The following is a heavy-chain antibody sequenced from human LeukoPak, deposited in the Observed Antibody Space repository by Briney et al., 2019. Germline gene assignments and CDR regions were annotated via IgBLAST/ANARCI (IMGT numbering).Heavy chain of an antibody. V-gene: IGHV3-11*01. J-gene: IGHJ4*02. CDR1: RFNSNDYY. CDR2: ISSSANDK. CDR3: AKAPPYKKYFDY. Sequence: GGSLRLSCAASRFNSNDYYMSWIRQAPGKGLEWLSYISSSANDKYYADSVKGRFTISRDNSKNTLYLQMNSLRAEDTAVYYCAKAPPYKKYFDYWGQGTLVTVSS. D-gene: IGHD1-1*01.